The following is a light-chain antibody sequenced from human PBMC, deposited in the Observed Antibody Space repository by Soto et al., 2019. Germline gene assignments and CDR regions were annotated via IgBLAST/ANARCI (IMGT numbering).Light chain of an antibody. J-gene: IGKJ5*01. V-gene: IGKV3-11*01. CDR2: DAS. Sequence: IVLTQSLATLSLWPGETAILSCRASQTVSSYLSWYQHKPGQAPRLLIYDASKRAPGIPARFSGSGSGTDFTLTISSLEPEDFAVYYCQQRSTSITFGQGTRLEIE. CDR1: QTVSSY. CDR3: QQRSTSIT.